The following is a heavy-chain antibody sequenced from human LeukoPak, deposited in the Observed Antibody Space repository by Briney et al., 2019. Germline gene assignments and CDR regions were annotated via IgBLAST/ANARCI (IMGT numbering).Heavy chain of an antibody. D-gene: IGHD3-10*01. Sequence: GGSLRLSCAASGFTFSSYWMSWVRQAPGKGLEWVANIKKDGSEKYYVDSVKGRFTISRDNSKNTVYLQMNSLRAEDTAEYYCARASPRISMTGDGLDVWGQGTTVTVSS. V-gene: IGHV3-7*03. CDR1: GFTFSSYW. CDR3: ARASPRISMTGDGLDV. CDR2: IKKDGSEK. J-gene: IGHJ6*02.